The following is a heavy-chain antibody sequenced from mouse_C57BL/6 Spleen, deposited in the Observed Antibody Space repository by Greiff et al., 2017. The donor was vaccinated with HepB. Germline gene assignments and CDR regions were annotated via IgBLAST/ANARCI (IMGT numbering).Heavy chain of an antibody. J-gene: IGHJ4*01. D-gene: IGHD2-12*01. CDR3: ARLYSPGAMDY. CDR1: GFSLTSYG. V-gene: IGHV2-6*01. Sequence: VKLVESGPGLVAPSQSLSITCTVSGFSLTSYGVDWVRQSPGKGLEWLGVIWGVGSTNYNSALKSRLSISKDNSKSQVFLKMNSLQTDDTAMYYCARLYSPGAMDYWGQGTSVTVSS. CDR2: IWGVGST.